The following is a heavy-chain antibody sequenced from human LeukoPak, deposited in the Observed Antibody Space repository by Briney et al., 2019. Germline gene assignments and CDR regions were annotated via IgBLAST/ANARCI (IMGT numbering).Heavy chain of an antibody. CDR3: ARRCSGNCYSFDY. Sequence: GESLEISCKGSGYSFSSWWIGWVRQMPGKGPEWMGVIYPGDSDTRYSPSFQGQVTISADKSTSTAYLQWSSLKASDSAMYYCARRCSGNCYSFDYWGQGSLVTVSS. V-gene: IGHV5-51*01. CDR2: IYPGDSDT. J-gene: IGHJ4*02. D-gene: IGHD2-21*02. CDR1: GYSFSSWW.